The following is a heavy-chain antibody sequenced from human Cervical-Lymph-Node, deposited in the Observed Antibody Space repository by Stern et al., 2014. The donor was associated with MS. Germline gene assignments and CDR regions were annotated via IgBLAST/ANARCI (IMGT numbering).Heavy chain of an antibody. CDR3: AKDRIVGAVALSYYYYYAMDV. J-gene: IGHJ6*02. CDR1: GFTFSSYA. V-gene: IGHV3-23*04. D-gene: IGHD6-19*01. Sequence: EVQLVESGGGLVQPGGSLRLSCAASGFTFSSYAMNWVRQAPGKGLEWVSVISGSGDSTYYADSVKGRFTISRDNSKNTVYLQMNSLRAEDTAVYYCAKDRIVGAVALSYYYYYAMDVWGQGTTVTVSS. CDR2: ISGSGDST.